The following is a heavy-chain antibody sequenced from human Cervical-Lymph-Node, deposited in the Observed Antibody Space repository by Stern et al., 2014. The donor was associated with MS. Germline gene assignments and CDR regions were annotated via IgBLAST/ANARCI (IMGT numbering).Heavy chain of an antibody. CDR3: ARYLGYCYRGSCYREALDF. V-gene: IGHV1-18*01. CDR1: GYTFDTYG. CDR2: ISTCNGDH. J-gene: IGHJ3*01. D-gene: IGHD2-15*01. Sequence: QVQLVQSGAEVKKPGASVKVSCKTSGYTFDTYGISWVRQSPGQGLEWLGWISTCNGDHNSTAKFQGRVTTDTDALATTAYLELRSLKSDDTALYYCARYLGYCYRGSCYREALDFWGQGTMVTVSS.